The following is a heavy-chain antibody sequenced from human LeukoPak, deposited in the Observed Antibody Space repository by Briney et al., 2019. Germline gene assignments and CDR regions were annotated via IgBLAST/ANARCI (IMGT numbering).Heavy chain of an antibody. J-gene: IGHJ4*02. Sequence: PGGSLRLSCAASGFTFSSYSMNWVRQAPGKGLEWVSYISSSSSTIYYADSVKGRFTISGDNAKNSLYLQMNSLRDEDTAVYYCARMGIAVAGTSYYFDYWGQGTLVTVSS. V-gene: IGHV3-48*02. CDR1: GFTFSSYS. CDR2: ISSSSSTI. D-gene: IGHD6-19*01. CDR3: ARMGIAVAGTSYYFDY.